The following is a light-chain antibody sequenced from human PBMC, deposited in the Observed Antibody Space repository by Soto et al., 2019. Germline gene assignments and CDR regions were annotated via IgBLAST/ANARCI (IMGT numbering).Light chain of an antibody. CDR2: GAS. V-gene: IGKV1-9*01. CDR1: QGISSN. CDR3: QQLNAYPPWT. Sequence: QLTQSPSSLSASVGDRVTITCRASQGISSNLAWYQQKPGRAPKLLIFGASTLQSGVPSRFSGSGSGTDFTLTISSLQHEDVATYFCQQLNAYPPWTFGQGTKVEIK. J-gene: IGKJ1*01.